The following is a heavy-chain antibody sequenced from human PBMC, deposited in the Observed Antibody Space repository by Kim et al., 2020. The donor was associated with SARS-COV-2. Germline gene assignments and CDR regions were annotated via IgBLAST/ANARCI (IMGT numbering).Heavy chain of an antibody. CDR3: ARDLYSGYES. V-gene: IGHV3-21*01. CDR2: YI. Sequence: YIYYADSVKGRFTISRDNAKNSLYLQMNSLRAEDTAVYYCARDLYSGYESWGQGTLVTVSS. J-gene: IGHJ4*02. D-gene: IGHD5-12*01.